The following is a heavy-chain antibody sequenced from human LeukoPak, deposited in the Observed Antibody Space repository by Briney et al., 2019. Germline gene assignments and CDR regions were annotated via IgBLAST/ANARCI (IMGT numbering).Heavy chain of an antibody. D-gene: IGHD1-1*01. J-gene: IGHJ4*02. Sequence: GGSLRLSCAVSGFGVHTFAMSWVRQAPGKGLEWLASITKYDGRLYYADSVRGRFTISRDTSQNELYLQMNSLRAEDTAVYYCAREANWEYYFDYWGQGTLVTVSS. CDR1: GFGVHTFA. V-gene: IGHV3-21*06. CDR3: AREANWEYYFDY. CDR2: ITKYDGRL.